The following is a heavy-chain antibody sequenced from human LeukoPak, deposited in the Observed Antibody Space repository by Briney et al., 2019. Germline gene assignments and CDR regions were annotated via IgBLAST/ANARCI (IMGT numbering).Heavy chain of an antibody. CDR2: IYYSRST. Sequence: SETLSLTCTVSGGSISSSSYYWGWIRQPPGKGLEWIGSIYYSRSTYYNPSLKSRVTISVDTSKNQFSLILSSVTAADTAVYYCARLGYSGSYLSYYGMDVWGQGTTVTVSS. D-gene: IGHD1-26*01. V-gene: IGHV4-39*01. CDR1: GGSISSSSYY. CDR3: ARLGYSGSYLSYYGMDV. J-gene: IGHJ6*02.